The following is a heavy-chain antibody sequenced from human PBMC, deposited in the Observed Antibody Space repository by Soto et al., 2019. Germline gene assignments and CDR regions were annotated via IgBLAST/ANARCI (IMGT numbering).Heavy chain of an antibody. Sequence: ASVKVSCKASGYTFTSYDINWVRQATGQGLEWMGWMNPNSGNTGYAQKFQGRVTMTRNTSISTAYMELSSLRSEDTAVYYCARVVTMVRGVISEWRYYYMDVWGKGTTVTVSS. CDR3: ARVVTMVRGVISEWRYYYMDV. J-gene: IGHJ6*03. D-gene: IGHD3-10*01. CDR1: GYTFTSYD. CDR2: MNPNSGNT. V-gene: IGHV1-8*01.